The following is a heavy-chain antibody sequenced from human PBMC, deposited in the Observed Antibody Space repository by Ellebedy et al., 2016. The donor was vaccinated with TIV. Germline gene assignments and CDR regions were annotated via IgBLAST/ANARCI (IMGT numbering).Heavy chain of an antibody. CDR2: VYFGGST. D-gene: IGHD5-18*01. Sequence: SETLSLXXTVSGDSISSSSYYWGWIRQPPGKGLEWIGSVYFGGSTYYNSSLKSRVTMSVDMSKNQFSLKLSSVTAADTAVYYCARYSYGPIDYWGQGTLVTVSS. CDR3: ARYSYGPIDY. CDR1: GDSISSSSYY. J-gene: IGHJ4*02. V-gene: IGHV4-39*01.